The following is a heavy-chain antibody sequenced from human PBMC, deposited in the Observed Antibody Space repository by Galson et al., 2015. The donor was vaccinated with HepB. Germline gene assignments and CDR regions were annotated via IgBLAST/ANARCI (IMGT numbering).Heavy chain of an antibody. V-gene: IGHV3-66*02. CDR2: IYSGGST. CDR1: GFTVSSNY. D-gene: IGHD2-15*01. J-gene: IGHJ4*02. Sequence: SLRLSCAASGFTVSSNYMSWVRQAPGKGLEWVSVIYSGGSTYYADSVKGRFTISRDNSKNTLYLQMNSLRAEDTAVYYCARDPCSGGSCYSDWGQGTLVTVSS. CDR3: ARDPCSGGSCYSD.